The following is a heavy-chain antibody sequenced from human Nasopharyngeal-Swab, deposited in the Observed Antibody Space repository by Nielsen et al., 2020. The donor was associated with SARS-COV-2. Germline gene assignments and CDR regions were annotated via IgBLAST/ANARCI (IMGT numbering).Heavy chain of an antibody. J-gene: IGHJ3*02. CDR1: GGSFSGYY. D-gene: IGHD1-1*01. Sequence: SETLSLTCAVSGGSFSGYYWSWIRQPPGKGLEWIGEINHSGSTNYNPSLKSRVTISVDTSKNQFSLKLSSVTAADTAVYYCASSSGNWAFDIWGQGTMVTVSS. V-gene: IGHV4-34*01. CDR2: INHSGST. CDR3: ASSSGNWAFDI.